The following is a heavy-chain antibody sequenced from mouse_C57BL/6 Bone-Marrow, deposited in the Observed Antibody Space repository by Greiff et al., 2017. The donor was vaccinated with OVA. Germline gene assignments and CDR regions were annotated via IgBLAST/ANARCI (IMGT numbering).Heavy chain of an antibody. CDR1: GFTFSSYT. J-gene: IGHJ3*01. Sequence: EVMLVESGGGLVKPGGSLKLSCAASGFTFSSYTMSWVRQTPEKRLEWVATISGGGGNTYYPDSVKGRFTLSRDNAKNTLYLQMSSLRSEDTAVDYCARQDGSSPCFAYWGQGTLVTVSA. D-gene: IGHD1-1*01. CDR2: ISGGGGNT. V-gene: IGHV5-9*01. CDR3: ARQDGSSPCFAY.